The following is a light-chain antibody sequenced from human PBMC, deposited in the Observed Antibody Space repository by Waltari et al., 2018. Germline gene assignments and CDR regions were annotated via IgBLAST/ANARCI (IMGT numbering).Light chain of an antibody. Sequence: ERVMTQSPDTLSVSPGERATLPCRARESVTSNLAWYQQKPGQPPRLLIYGASTRATGIPARFSGSGSGTEFTLTISSLQSEDFAIYYCQQYNNWPLTFGGGTKVEIK. CDR1: ESVTSN. J-gene: IGKJ4*01. CDR3: QQYNNWPLT. CDR2: GAS. V-gene: IGKV3-15*01.